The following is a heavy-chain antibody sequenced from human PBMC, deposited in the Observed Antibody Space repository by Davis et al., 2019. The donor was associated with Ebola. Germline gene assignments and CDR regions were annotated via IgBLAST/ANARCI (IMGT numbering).Heavy chain of an antibody. J-gene: IGHJ6*02. Sequence: GESLKISCAASGFTFSSYGMHWVRQAPGKGLEWVAVIWYDGSNKYYADSVKGRFTISRDNSKNTLYLQMNSLRAEDTAVYYCARDIGATILTNYYYYGMDVWGQGTTVTVSS. V-gene: IGHV3-33*01. CDR3: ARDIGATILTNYYYYGMDV. CDR1: GFTFSSYG. D-gene: IGHD5-12*01. CDR2: IWYDGSNK.